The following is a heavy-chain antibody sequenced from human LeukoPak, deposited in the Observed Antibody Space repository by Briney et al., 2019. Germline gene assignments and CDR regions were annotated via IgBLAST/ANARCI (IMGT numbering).Heavy chain of an antibody. CDR3: ARDQGTYPYCFDS. CDR1: GGSLSSYY. J-gene: IGHJ4*02. CDR2: IYTSGST. D-gene: IGHD3-10*01. V-gene: IGHV4-4*07. Sequence: SETLSLTCTVSGGSLSSYYWSWIRQPAGKGLEWIGRIYTSGSTSYNPSLKSRVTMSVDTSKNQFSLQLSSVTAADTAVYYCARDQGTYPYCFDSWGQGTLVTVSS.